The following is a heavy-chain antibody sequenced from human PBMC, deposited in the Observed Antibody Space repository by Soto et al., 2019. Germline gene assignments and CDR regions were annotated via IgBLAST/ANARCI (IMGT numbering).Heavy chain of an antibody. D-gene: IGHD6-6*01. CDR3: ARDPTRIAARLDGLGWCDR. Sequence: PEGSLRLSCAASGFPFSSYSMNWVRQAPGKGLEWVSSISISSSYIYYADSVKGRFTISRDNAKNSLYLQMNSLRAEDTAVYYCARDPTRIAARLDGLGWCDRWGQGTLVTVSS. CDR1: GFPFSSYS. J-gene: IGHJ5*02. V-gene: IGHV3-21*01. CDR2: ISISSSYI.